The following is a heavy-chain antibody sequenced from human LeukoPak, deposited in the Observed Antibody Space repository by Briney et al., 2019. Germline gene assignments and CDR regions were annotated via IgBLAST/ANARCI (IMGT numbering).Heavy chain of an antibody. V-gene: IGHV3-23*01. CDR1: GFTFSSYA. CDR3: AKLGDASCYSRADS. Sequence: GGSLRLSCAASGFTFSSYAMSWVRQAPGKGLEWVSCIYGSRSDTQYADSVKGRFTISRDNSKNTLYLQMNSLRAGDTALYYCAKLGDASCYSRADSWGQGALVTVSS. J-gene: IGHJ4*02. D-gene: IGHD2-2*01. CDR2: IYGSRSDT.